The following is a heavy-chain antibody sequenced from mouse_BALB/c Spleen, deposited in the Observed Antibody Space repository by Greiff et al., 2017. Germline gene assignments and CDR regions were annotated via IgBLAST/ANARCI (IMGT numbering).Heavy chain of an antibody. CDR3: AREAYYAYYFDY. Sequence: VKLVESGPGLVAPSQSLSITCTASGFSLTGYGVHWVRQPPGKGLEWLGMIWGDGSTDYYSALKTRLSTSKDNSKSQVFLIMNSLQTDDTARDYCAREAYYAYYFDYWGQGTTLTVSS. V-gene: IGHV2-6-7*01. J-gene: IGHJ2*01. CDR2: IWGDGST. CDR1: GFSLTGYG. D-gene: IGHD2-10*01.